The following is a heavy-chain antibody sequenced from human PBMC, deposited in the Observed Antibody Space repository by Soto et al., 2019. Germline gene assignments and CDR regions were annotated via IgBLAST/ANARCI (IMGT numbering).Heavy chain of an antibody. V-gene: IGHV1-69*19. CDR3: AREVQVHTPAFVY. CDR1: GGTFNTYA. CDR2: ISPMFGAA. J-gene: IGHJ4*02. D-gene: IGHD2-15*01. Sequence: QVQLVQSGAEMKKPGSSVKVSCQSSGGTFNTYAMNWVRQAPGQGPEWMGDISPMFGAANYAPKFQGRANVTADESTGTSYMQWSSLTSEDTALYFCAREVQVHTPAFVYWGQGTLVTVSS.